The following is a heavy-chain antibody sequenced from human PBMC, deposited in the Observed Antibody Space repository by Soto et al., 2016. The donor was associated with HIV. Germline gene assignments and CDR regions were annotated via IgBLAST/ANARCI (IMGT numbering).Heavy chain of an antibody. CDR1: GGSFSGYY. V-gene: IGHV4-34*01. CDR2: INHSGST. Sequence: QVQLQQWGAGLLKPSETLSLTCAVYGGSFSGYYWSWIRQPPGKGLEWIGEINHSGSTNYNPSLESRVTISVDTSKSQFSLKLTSVTAADTAVYYCARHQRAVGSDYXGQGNPGTVSS. J-gene: IGHJ4*03. D-gene: IGHD2-2*01. CDR3: ARHQRAVGSDY.